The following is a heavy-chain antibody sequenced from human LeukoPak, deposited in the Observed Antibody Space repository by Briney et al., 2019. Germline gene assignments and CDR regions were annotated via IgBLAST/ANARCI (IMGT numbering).Heavy chain of an antibody. D-gene: IGHD6-13*01. CDR1: GYTFTDHY. V-gene: IGHV1-2*02. Sequence: ASVKVSCNASGYTFTDHYIHWVRQAPGQGLEWMGWINPSNNGANYAQKFQGRVAMTRDTSISTAYVEVTRLTSDDTAVYYCTTNAAALDYWGQGTLVTVSS. J-gene: IGHJ4*02. CDR3: TTNAAALDY. CDR2: INPSNNGA.